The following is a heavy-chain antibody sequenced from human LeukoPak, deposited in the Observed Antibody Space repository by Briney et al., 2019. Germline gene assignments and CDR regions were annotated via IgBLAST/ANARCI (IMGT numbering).Heavy chain of an antibody. CDR2: VSGSGSST. J-gene: IGHJ4*02. CDR3: AEGGRGGTYRFDY. CDR1: GFTFSSYA. D-gene: IGHD1-26*01. Sequence: GGSLRLSCAASGFTFSSYAMSCIRQAPGKGLEWVSVVSGSGSSTYYADSVKGRFTISRDNSKNTLYLQMNSLRAEDTAVYYCAEGGRGGTYRFDYWGQGTLVTVSS. V-gene: IGHV3-23*01.